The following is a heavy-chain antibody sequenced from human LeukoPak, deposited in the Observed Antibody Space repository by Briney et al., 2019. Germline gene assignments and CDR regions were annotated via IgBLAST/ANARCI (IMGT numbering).Heavy chain of an antibody. J-gene: IGHJ4*02. CDR1: GVSISNYY. V-gene: IGHV4-59*01. CDR3: ARTYCGGDCYYRY. D-gene: IGHD2-21*02. Sequence: PSETLSLTCTVSGVSISNYYWSWIRQPPGKGLEWIGYIYYTGSTNYNPSLKSRVTISVDTSKNQFSLKLSSVTAADTAVYYCARTYCGGDCYYRYWGQGTLVTVSS. CDR2: IYYTGST.